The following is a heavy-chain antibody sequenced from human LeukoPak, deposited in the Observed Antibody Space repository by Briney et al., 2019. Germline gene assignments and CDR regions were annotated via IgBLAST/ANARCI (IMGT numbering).Heavy chain of an antibody. CDR1: GFTFDDYG. Sequence: GGSLRLSCAASGFTFDDYGMNWVRQVPGKRLEWISGINWNGDDIGYANSVKGRFTISRDNAKHSVSLQMDSLTAEDTALYYCVRGQAIVVVPVAMGFWGQGTLVTVSS. V-gene: IGHV3-20*04. D-gene: IGHD2-2*01. CDR2: INWNGDDI. CDR3: VRGQAIVVVPVAMGF. J-gene: IGHJ4*02.